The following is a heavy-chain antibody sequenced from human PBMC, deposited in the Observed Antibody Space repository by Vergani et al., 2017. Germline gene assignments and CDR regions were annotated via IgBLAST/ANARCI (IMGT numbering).Heavy chain of an antibody. CDR2: INPSGGST. J-gene: IGHJ4*02. V-gene: IGHV1-46*01. CDR1: GYTFTSYY. Sequence: QVQLVQSGAEVKKPGASVKVSCKASGYTFTSYYMHWVRQAPGQGLEWMGIINPSGGSTSYAQKFQGRVTMTRDTSTSTVYMELSSLRSEDTAVYYCARVGAMTHRFDYWGQGTLVTGSS. D-gene: IGHD2-21*02. CDR3: ARVGAMTHRFDY.